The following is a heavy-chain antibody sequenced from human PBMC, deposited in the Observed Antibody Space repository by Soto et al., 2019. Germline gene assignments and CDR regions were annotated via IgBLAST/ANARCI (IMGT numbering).Heavy chain of an antibody. V-gene: IGHV4-30-4*01. CDR2: IYYSGST. J-gene: IGHJ6*02. CDR3: AREGAGTGEDYYYYYGMDV. Sequence: QVQLQESGPGLVKPSQTLSLTCTVSGGSISSGDYYWSWIRQPPGKGLEWIGYIYYSGSTYYNPSLKRRVTISVDTSKNQFSLKLSSVTAADTAVYYCAREGAGTGEDYYYYYGMDVWGQGTTVTVSS. D-gene: IGHD6-13*01. CDR1: GGSISSGDYY.